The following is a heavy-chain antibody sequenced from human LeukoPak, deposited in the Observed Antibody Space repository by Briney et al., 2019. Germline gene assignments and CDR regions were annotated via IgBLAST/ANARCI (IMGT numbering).Heavy chain of an antibody. CDR1: GFTFSSYA. CDR2: ISRSGGST. V-gene: IGHV3-23*01. CDR3: ARDQVTYYFDY. J-gene: IGHJ4*02. Sequence: GGSLRLSCAASGFTFSSYAMSWVRQAPGKGLEWVSAISRSGGSTYYADSVKGRFTISRDNSKNTLYLQMNSLEPADTAVYYCARDQVTYYFDYWGQGTLVTVSS.